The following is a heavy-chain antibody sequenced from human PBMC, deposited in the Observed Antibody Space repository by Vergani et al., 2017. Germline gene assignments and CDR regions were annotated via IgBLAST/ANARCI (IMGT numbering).Heavy chain of an antibody. CDR1: GYTFTGYY. CDR2: INPNSGGT. V-gene: IGHV1-2*02. Sequence: QVQLVQSGAEVKKPGASVKVSCKASGYTFTGYYMHWVRQAPGQGLEWMGWINPNSGGTNYAQKFQGRVTMTRDTSISTAYMELSRLRSDDTAVYYCARGAYCGGEGYSGDWFFELWGRGTLVTVSS. J-gene: IGHJ2*01. D-gene: IGHD2-21*01. CDR3: ARGAYCGGEGYSGDWFFEL.